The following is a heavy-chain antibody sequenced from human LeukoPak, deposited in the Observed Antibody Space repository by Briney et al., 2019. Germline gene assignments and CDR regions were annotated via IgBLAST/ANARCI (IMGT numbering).Heavy chain of an antibody. CDR3: ARDTGKSGYPDY. Sequence: SETPSLTCTVSGGSISSYYWSWIRQPAGKAPEWIGRIYSSGIINYNPSLKSRVTMSLDNSKNQLSLKLSYVTAADTAVYYCARDTGKSGYPDYWGQETLVTVSS. CDR1: GGSISSYY. V-gene: IGHV4-4*07. J-gene: IGHJ4*02. CDR2: IYSSGII. D-gene: IGHD3-3*01.